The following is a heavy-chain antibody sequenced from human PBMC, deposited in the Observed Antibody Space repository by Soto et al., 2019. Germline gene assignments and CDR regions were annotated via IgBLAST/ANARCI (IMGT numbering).Heavy chain of an antibody. J-gene: IGHJ5*02. V-gene: IGHV3-21*01. D-gene: IGHD2-8*01. CDR1: GFTFSSYS. CDR2: ISSSSSYI. Sequence: PGGSLRLSCAASGFTFSSYSMNWVRQAPGKGLEWVSSISSSSSYIYYADSVKGRFTISRDNAKNSLYLQMNSLRAEDTAVYYCARDSGPRCTNGVCYYGWFDPWGQGTLVTVSS. CDR3: ARDSGPRCTNGVCYYGWFDP.